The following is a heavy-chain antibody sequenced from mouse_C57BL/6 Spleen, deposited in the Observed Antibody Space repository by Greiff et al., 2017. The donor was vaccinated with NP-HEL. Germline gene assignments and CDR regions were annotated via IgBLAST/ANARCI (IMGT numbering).Heavy chain of an antibody. CDR2: INPNNGGT. D-gene: IGHD2-3*01. CDR1: GYTFTDYN. Sequence: EVQLQQSGPELVKPGASVKIPCKASGYTFTDYNMDWVKQSHGKSLEWIGDINPNNGGTIYNQKFKGKATLTVDKSSSTAYMELRSLTSEDTAVYYCARYYDGYSGPWFAYWGQGTLVTVSA. J-gene: IGHJ3*01. V-gene: IGHV1-18*01. CDR3: ARYYDGYSGPWFAY.